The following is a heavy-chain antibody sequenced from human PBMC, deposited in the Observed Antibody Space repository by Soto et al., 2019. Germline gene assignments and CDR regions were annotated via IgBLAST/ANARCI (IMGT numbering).Heavy chain of an antibody. V-gene: IGHV1-69*13. D-gene: IGHD6-6*01. CDR1: GGTFSSYA. J-gene: IGHJ5*02. Sequence: SVKVSCKASGGTFSSYAISWVRQAPGQGLEWMGGIIPIFGTANYAQKFQGRVTITADESTSTAYMELSSLRSEDTAVYYCARLMSIAARSGFVSWGQGTLVTVSS. CDR3: ARLMSIAARSGFVS. CDR2: IIPIFGTA.